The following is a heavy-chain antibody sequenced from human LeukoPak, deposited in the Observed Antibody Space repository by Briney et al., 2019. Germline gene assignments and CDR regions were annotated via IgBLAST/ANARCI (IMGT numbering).Heavy chain of an antibody. V-gene: IGHV3-74*01. CDR2: INSDGSST. D-gene: IGHD6-19*01. CDR3: ASQWLVLAFGI. J-gene: IGHJ3*02. CDR1: GFTFSSYW. Sequence: PGGSLRLSCAASGFTFSSYWMHWVRQAPGKGLVWVSRINSDGSSTSYADSVKGRFTISRDNAKNTLYLQMNSLRAEDTAVYYCASQWLVLAFGIWGQGTMVTVSS.